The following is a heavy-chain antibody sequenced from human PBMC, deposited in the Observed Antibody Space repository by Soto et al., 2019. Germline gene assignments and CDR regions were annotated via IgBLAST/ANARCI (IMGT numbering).Heavy chain of an antibody. J-gene: IGHJ6*02. Sequence: SEPLSLTCTVSGASISSGDYYWTWIRQPPGKGLEWIGYIYYSGTTYYNPSLKSRVSISLDASKNRFSLKLTSVTAADTGVYYCALRFGTAWGQGTTVTVSS. CDR1: GASISSGDYY. D-gene: IGHD5-12*01. V-gene: IGHV4-30-4*01. CDR3: ALRFGTA. CDR2: IYYSGTT.